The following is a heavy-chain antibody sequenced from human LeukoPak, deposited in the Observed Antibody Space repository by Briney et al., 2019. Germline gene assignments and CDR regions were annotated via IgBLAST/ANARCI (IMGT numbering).Heavy chain of an antibody. CDR1: GGSFSGYY. Sequence: SETLSLTCADYGGSFSGYYWSWIRQPPGKGLEWIGEINHSGSTNYNPSLKSRVTISVDTSKNQFSLKLSSVTAADTAVYYCAREYDCSSTSCYSVWFDPWGQGTLVTVSS. CDR2: INHSGST. D-gene: IGHD2-2*01. CDR3: AREYDCSSTSCYSVWFDP. J-gene: IGHJ5*02. V-gene: IGHV4-34*01.